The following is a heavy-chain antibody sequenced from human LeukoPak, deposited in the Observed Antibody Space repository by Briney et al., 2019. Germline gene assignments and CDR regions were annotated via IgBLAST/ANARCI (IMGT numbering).Heavy chain of an antibody. CDR3: ARDPGYSYGTSWFDP. CDR1: GYTFTSYG. Sequence: ASVKVSCKASGYTFTSYGINWVRQAPGQGLEWMGWSSAYNGNTNYAQKLQGRVTMTTDTSTSTAYMELRSLRSDDTAVYYCARDPGYSYGTSWFDPWGQGTLVTVSS. D-gene: IGHD5-18*01. J-gene: IGHJ5*02. V-gene: IGHV1-18*01. CDR2: SSAYNGNT.